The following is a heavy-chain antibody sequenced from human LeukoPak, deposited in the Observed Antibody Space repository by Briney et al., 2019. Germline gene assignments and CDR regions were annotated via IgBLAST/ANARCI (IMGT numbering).Heavy chain of an antibody. J-gene: IGHJ4*02. CDR1: GFTFSNYS. Sequence: GGSLRLSCAASGFTFSNYSMSCVRQAPGKGLEWVSAISGSGSSTYYADSVKGRFTISRDNAKNTLYLQMNSLRADDTAVYYCARDSGSFSIDYWGQGTLVTVSP. CDR2: ISGSGSST. D-gene: IGHD1-26*01. V-gene: IGHV3-23*01. CDR3: ARDSGSFSIDY.